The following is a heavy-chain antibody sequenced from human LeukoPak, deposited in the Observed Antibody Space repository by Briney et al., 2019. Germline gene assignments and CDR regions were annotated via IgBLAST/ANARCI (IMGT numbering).Heavy chain of an antibody. CDR3: AKDRPFTIFGVANDAFDI. V-gene: IGHV3-23*01. D-gene: IGHD3-3*01. CDR2: ISGSGGST. J-gene: IGHJ3*02. Sequence: GGSLRLSCAASGFTFSIFAMHWVRQAPGKGLEWVSAISGSGGSTYYADSVKGRFTISRDNSKNTLYLQMNSLRAEDTAVYYCAKDRPFTIFGVANDAFDIWGQGTMVTVSS. CDR1: GFTFSIFA.